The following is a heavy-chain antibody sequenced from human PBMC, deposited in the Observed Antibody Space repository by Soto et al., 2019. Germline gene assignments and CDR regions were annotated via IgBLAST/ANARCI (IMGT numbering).Heavy chain of an antibody. CDR3: ARAGGMLSLNYYYYGMDV. D-gene: IGHD2-8*01. Sequence: ASETLSLTCTVSGGSISSGDYYWSWIRQPPGKGLEWIGYIYYSGSTYYNPSLKSRVTISVDTSKNQFSLKLSSVTAADTAVYYCARAGGMLSLNYYYYGMDVWGQGTTVTVSS. V-gene: IGHV4-30-4*01. J-gene: IGHJ6*02. CDR2: IYYSGST. CDR1: GGSISSGDYY.